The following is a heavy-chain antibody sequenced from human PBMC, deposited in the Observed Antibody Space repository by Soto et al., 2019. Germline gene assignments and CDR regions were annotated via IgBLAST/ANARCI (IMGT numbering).Heavy chain of an antibody. Sequence: QLHLVQSGAVVKKPGASVTVSCSASGYPVTAYYMHWVRQAPGRGLEWMGGINPATGAAKYTQTFRGRVTMTRDPSTSTVFMELGGPTSADTAVFYWARGGGVGVAGSAAFDMWGQGTLVTVSS. CDR3: ARGGGVGVAGSAAFDM. CDR2: INPATGAA. V-gene: IGHV1-2*02. J-gene: IGHJ3*02. CDR1: GYPVTAYY. D-gene: IGHD3-3*01.